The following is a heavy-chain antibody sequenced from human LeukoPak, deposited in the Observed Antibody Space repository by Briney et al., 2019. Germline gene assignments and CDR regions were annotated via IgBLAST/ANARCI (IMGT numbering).Heavy chain of an antibody. CDR1: GGSFSGYY. J-gene: IGHJ3*02. Sequence: PSETLSLTCAVYGGSFSGYYWSWIRQPPGKGLEWIGEINHSGSTNYNPSLKSRVTISVDTSKNQFSLKLSSVTAADTAVYYCARGYSSSPAFDIWGQGTMVTVSS. CDR2: INHSGST. CDR3: ARGYSSSPAFDI. D-gene: IGHD6-6*01. V-gene: IGHV4-34*01.